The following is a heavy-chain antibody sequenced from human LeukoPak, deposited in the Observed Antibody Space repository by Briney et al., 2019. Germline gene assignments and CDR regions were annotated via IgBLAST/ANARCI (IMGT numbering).Heavy chain of an antibody. Sequence: SETLSLTCTVSGGSISGYYWSWIRQPPGKGLEWIGYIYYSGSTNYNPSLKSRVTISVDTSKNQFSLKLSSVTAADTAVYYCARDFGTPHWGQGTLVTVSS. J-gene: IGHJ4*02. V-gene: IGHV4-59*01. CDR3: ARDFGTPH. D-gene: IGHD1-14*01. CDR2: IYYSGST. CDR1: GGSISGYY.